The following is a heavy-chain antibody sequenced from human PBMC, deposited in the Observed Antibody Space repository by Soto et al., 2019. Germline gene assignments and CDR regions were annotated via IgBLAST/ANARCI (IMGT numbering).Heavy chain of an antibody. J-gene: IGHJ5*02. V-gene: IGHV4-31*03. CDR2: IYVTGAV. CDR3: ARLRIATNNYKWFDP. D-gene: IGHD2-21*01. Sequence: PSETLSLTCSVPGAALNSGNYYWSWIRQVPGKGLEWIGHIYVTGAVDYNPSLRDRITISQDTSERQFSLNLRLVTAADTAVYYCARLRIATNNYKWFDPWGQGTLATVSS. CDR1: GAALNSGNYY.